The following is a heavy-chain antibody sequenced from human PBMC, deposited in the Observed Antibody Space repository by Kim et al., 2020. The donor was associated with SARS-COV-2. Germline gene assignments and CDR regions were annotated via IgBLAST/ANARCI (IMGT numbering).Heavy chain of an antibody. Sequence: GGSLRLSCAASGFTFSNYWMHWVRQAPGKGLVWVSHINSDGSRTSYADSVKGRFTISRDNAKNTLYLQMNSLRAEDTAVYYCARNYYDSRGYTTLYYFDYWGQGTLVPVSS. J-gene: IGHJ4*02. V-gene: IGHV3-74*01. CDR3: ARNYYDSRGYTTLYYFDY. CDR2: INSDGSRT. CDR1: GFTFSNYW. D-gene: IGHD3-22*01.